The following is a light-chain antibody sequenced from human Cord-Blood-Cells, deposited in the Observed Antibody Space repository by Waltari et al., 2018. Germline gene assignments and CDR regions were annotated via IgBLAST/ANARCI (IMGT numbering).Light chain of an antibody. Sequence: QSALTQPASVSGSPGQSITIPCTGTSSDVGGYNYVSWYQQHPGKAPKLMIYDVSNRPSGVSNRFSGSTSGNTASLTISGLQAEDEADYYCSSYTSSSTLYVFGTGTKVTVL. CDR1: SSDVGGYNY. V-gene: IGLV2-14*01. CDR2: DVS. J-gene: IGLJ1*01. CDR3: SSYTSSSTLYV.